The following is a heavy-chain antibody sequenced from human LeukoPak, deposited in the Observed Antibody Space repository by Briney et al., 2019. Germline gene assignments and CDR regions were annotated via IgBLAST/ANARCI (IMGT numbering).Heavy chain of an antibody. CDR1: GFTVSSNY. V-gene: IGHV3-66*02. CDR3: ASLVWGPGYYYDSSGYYES. CDR2: IYTGGTT. J-gene: IGHJ5*02. D-gene: IGHD3-22*01. Sequence: RGGVLRLSCAASGFTVSSNYMSWVRQAPGKGLGWDSVIYTGGTTYYPDSAKGRFTISRDNSKNTLYLQMNSLRAEDTAVYYCASLVWGPGYYYDSSGYYESWGQGTLVTVSS.